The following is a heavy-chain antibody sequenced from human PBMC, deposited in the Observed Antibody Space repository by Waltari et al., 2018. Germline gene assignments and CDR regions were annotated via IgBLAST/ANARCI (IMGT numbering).Heavy chain of an antibody. CDR1: GGSFRAYY. CDR2: INHYGST. Sequence: QVQLQQWGAGPFKPSETLSLTCAVHGGSFRAYYWTWYPQPPGTGLEWIGEINHYGSTNYNPSLKSRVTISVDTSKNQFSLKLSSVTAADTAVYYCARGARYYDSTAYYWGQGTLVTVSS. D-gene: IGHD3-22*01. CDR3: ARGARYYDSTAYY. J-gene: IGHJ4*02. V-gene: IGHV4-34*01.